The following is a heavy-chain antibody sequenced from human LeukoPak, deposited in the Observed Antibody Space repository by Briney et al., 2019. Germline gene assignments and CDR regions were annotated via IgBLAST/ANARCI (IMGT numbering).Heavy chain of an antibody. D-gene: IGHD3-3*01. V-gene: IGHV4-59*11. CDR3: ASTDYDFWSGYFGY. J-gene: IGHJ4*02. CDR2: IYYSGST. CDR1: GGSISSHY. Sequence: SETLSLTCTVSGGSISSHYWSWIRQPPGKGLEWIGYIYYSGSTNYNPSLKSRVTISVDTSKNQFSLKLSSVTAADTAVYYCASTDYDFWSGYFGYWGQGTLVTVSS.